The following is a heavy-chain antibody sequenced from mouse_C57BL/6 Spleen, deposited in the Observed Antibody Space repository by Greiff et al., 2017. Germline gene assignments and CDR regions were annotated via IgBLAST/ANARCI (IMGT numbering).Heavy chain of an antibody. CDR3: ARNSLLYAMDY. V-gene: IGHV2-2*01. J-gene: IGHJ4*01. D-gene: IGHD2-10*01. CDR1: GFSLTSYG. CDR2: IWSGGST. Sequence: QVQLKESGPGLVQPSQSLSITCTVSGFSLTSYGVHWVRQSPGKGLEWLGVIWSGGSTDYNAAFIFRLSISKDNSKSQVFFKMNSLQADDTAIYYCARNSLLYAMDYWGQGTSVTVSS.